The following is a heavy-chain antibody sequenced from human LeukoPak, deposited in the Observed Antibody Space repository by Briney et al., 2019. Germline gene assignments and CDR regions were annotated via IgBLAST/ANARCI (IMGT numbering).Heavy chain of an antibody. CDR1: GYTFTGYY. CDR2: INPNRGGT. J-gene: IGHJ6*03. Sequence: ASVKVSCKASGYTFTGYYMHWVRQAPGQGLEWMGWINPNRGGTNYAQKFQGRVTMTRDTSNSTAYMELSRLRSDDTAVYYCARVARTTRHEYYYYYCLDVWGKGSTVTISS. D-gene: IGHD1-14*01. V-gene: IGHV1-2*02. CDR3: ARVARTTRHEYYYYYCLDV.